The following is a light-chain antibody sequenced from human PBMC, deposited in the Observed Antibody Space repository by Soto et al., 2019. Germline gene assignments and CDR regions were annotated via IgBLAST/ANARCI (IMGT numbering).Light chain of an antibody. CDR2: GAS. J-gene: IGKJ5*01. Sequence: EIVLTQSPGTLSLSPGERATLSCRASQRVRSTYLAWYQQKPGQAPRLLIHGASSRATGIPDRFSGSGSGTDFTLTISRLEPEDFAVYYCQHYGSSLSITFGQGTRLEIK. CDR3: QHYGSSLSIT. CDR1: QRVRSTY. V-gene: IGKV3-20*01.